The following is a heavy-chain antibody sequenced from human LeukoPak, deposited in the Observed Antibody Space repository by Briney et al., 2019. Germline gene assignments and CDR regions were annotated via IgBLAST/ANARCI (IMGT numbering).Heavy chain of an antibody. CDR3: ARHAETTMVRGEFELDY. CDR1: GGSISSSGSY. Sequence: PSETLSLTCTVSGGSISSSGSYWGWIRQPPGKGLEWIGNMYYSGSTYYNPSLKSRVTISVDTSKNQFSLKLSSVTAADTAVYYCARHAETTMVRGEFELDYWGQGTLVTVSS. J-gene: IGHJ4*02. V-gene: IGHV4-39*01. D-gene: IGHD3-10*01. CDR2: MYYSGST.